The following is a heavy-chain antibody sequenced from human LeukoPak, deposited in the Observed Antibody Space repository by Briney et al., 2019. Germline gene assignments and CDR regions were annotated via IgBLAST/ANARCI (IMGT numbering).Heavy chain of an antibody. V-gene: IGHV3-23*01. CDR1: GFTFSSYA. D-gene: IGHD3-10*01. J-gene: IGHJ5*02. Sequence: GGSLRLSCAASGFTFSSYAMSWVRQAPGKGLEWVSAISGSGGSTYSADSVKGRFTISRDNSKNTLYLQMGSLRAEDMAVYYCARVEGGGWFDPWGQGTLVTVSS. CDR3: ARVEGGGWFDP. CDR2: ISGSGGST.